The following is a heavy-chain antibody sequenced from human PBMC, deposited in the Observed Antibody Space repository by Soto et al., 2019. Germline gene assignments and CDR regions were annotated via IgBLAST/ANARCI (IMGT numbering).Heavy chain of an antibody. J-gene: IGHJ5*02. CDR3: SRSRPTPAVPIAVRRGANWFET. Sequence: QVQLVQSGAEVKKPGASVRVSCKASGYTFTTYDINWVLQAAGQGLEWMGWMSADGGTTGYAKKFLGRVTMTRDTSITTAYLELTSLKSEDTAVSYGSRSRPTPAVPIAVRRGANWFETWGQGPLVTGSS. CDR2: MSADGGTT. CDR1: GYTFTTYD. D-gene: IGHD2-21*01. V-gene: IGHV1-8*01.